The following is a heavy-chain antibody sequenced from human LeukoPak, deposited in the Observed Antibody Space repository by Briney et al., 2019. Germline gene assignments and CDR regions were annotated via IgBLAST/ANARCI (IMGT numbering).Heavy chain of an antibody. Sequence: PGGSLRLSCAASGFTFSSYAMSWVRQAPGKGLEWVSAISGSGGSTYYADSVKGRFTISRDNSKNTLYLQMNSLRAEDTAVYYCAKESTYCSGGSCFIRESLNWFDPWGQGTLVTVSS. D-gene: IGHD2-15*01. V-gene: IGHV3-23*01. CDR1: GFTFSSYA. J-gene: IGHJ5*02. CDR3: AKESTYCSGGSCFIRESLNWFDP. CDR2: ISGSGGST.